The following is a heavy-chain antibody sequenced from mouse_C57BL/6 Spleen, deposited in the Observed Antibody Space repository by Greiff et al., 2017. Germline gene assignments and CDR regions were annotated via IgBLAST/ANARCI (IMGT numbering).Heavy chain of an antibody. CDR1: GFTFSSYG. J-gene: IGHJ2*01. D-gene: IGHD1-1*01. CDR3: ARQYYYGSSFYFDD. CDR2: ISSGGSYT. Sequence: EVHLVESGGDLVKPGGSLKLSCAASGFTFSSYGMSWVRQTPDQRLEWVATISSGGSYTYYADSVKGRFTRARDNAKNTLYLQMSSLKAEDTAMYYCARQYYYGSSFYFDDCGQGTTLTVSS. V-gene: IGHV5-6*01.